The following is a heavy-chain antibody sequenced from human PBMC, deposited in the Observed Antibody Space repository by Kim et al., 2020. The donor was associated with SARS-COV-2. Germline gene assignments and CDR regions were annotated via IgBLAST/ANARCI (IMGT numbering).Heavy chain of an antibody. CDR1: GFTFTSST. V-gene: IGHV3-21*01. Sequence: GGSLRLFCAASGFTFTSSTMTWVRQAPGKGLEWVSSISGSGIYIYYADSMNDRFIISRDNTKNSLYLQMYSLRAEDTATYYCARANDFYAIDVWGQGTTVTVSS. CDR2: ISGSGIYI. CDR3: ARANDFYAIDV. J-gene: IGHJ6*02.